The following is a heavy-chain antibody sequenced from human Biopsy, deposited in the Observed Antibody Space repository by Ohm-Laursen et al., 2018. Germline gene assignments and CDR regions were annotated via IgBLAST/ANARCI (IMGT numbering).Heavy chain of an antibody. J-gene: IGHJ3*02. Sequence: GTLSLTCTVSGGSLSGYSWNWIRQPAGKGLEWIGRIYASETTHFNPSLRSRLVTSVDTSRNQFSLRLSSVTAADTAIYYCAREFTYNYGAKGALDIWGQGTKVTVSS. D-gene: IGHD4/OR15-4a*01. V-gene: IGHV4-4*07. CDR3: AREFTYNYGAKGALDI. CDR2: IYASETT. CDR1: GGSLSGYS.